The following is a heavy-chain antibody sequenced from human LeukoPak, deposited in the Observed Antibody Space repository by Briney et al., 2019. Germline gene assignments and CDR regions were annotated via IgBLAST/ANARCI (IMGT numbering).Heavy chain of an antibody. CDR2: ISGSGGST. D-gene: IGHD3-10*01. Sequence: GGSLRLSCAASGFTFSSYAMSWVRQAPGKGLEWVSAISGSGGSTYYADSVKGRFTISRDNSKNSLSLQMNSLRAEDTAVYYCARPLMYYYGSETYFWFDPWGQGTLVTVSS. CDR1: GFTFSSYA. J-gene: IGHJ5*02. V-gene: IGHV3-23*01. CDR3: ARPLMYYYGSETYFWFDP.